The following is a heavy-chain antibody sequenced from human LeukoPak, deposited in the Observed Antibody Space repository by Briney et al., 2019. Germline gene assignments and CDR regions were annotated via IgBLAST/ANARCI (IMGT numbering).Heavy chain of an antibody. CDR1: GGSFSGHY. J-gene: IGHJ4*02. V-gene: IGHV4-59*11. CDR3: ARDRHYDSSGLGY. Sequence: SETLSLTCAVYGGSFSGHYWSWIRQPPGKGLEWIGYIYYSGSTNYNPSLKSRVTISVDTSKNQFSLKLSSVTAADTAVYYCARDRHYDSSGLGYWGQGTLVTVSS. D-gene: IGHD3-22*01. CDR2: IYYSGST.